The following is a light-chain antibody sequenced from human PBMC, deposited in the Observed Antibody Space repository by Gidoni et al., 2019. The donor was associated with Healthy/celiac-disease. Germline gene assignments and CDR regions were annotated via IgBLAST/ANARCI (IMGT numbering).Light chain of an antibody. CDR1: QNVSSN. CDR2: GAS. V-gene: IGKV3-15*01. CDR3: QQYNNWPPTCS. J-gene: IGKJ2*04. Sequence: EIVMTQSPATLSVSPGERATLSCRASQNVSSNLAWYQQKPGQAPRLLIYGASTRATGIPARFSGSGSGTEFTLTISSLQSEDFAVYYCQQYNNWPPTCSFGQGTKLEIK.